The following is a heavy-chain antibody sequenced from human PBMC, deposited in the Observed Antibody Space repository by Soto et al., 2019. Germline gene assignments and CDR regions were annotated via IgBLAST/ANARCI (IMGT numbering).Heavy chain of an antibody. D-gene: IGHD6-19*01. J-gene: IGHJ4*02. V-gene: IGHV4-61*01. CDR1: GGSVSSGSYY. Sequence: PSETLSLTGTVSGGSVSSGSYYWSWIRQPPGKGLEWIGYIYYIGSTNYNPSLKSRVTISVDTSKNQFSLKLSSVTDADTAVYYCARERQQWLVDFWGQGILVTVSS. CDR3: ARERQQWLVDF. CDR2: IYYIGST.